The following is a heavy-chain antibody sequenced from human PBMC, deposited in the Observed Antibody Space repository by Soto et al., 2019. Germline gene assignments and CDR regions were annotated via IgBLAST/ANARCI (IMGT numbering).Heavy chain of an antibody. CDR1: GSTFDDYA. D-gene: IGHD5-12*01. J-gene: IGHJ6*01. Sequence: PGGSLRLSCAASGSTFDDYAMHWVRQAPGKGLEWVSLISWDGGSTYYADSVKGRFTISSDNSKNSLYLQMHSLRAEYSALYYFAKDWAGRVATIHVRGYYYYYGMDVWGLGNTVTVSS. V-gene: IGHV3-43D*04. CDR2: ISWDGGST. CDR3: AKDWAGRVATIHVRGYYYYYGMDV.